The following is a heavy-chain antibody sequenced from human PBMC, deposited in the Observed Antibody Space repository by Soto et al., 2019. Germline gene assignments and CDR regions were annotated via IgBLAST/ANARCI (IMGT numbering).Heavy chain of an antibody. CDR1: GFTFSDYS. D-gene: IGHD5-12*01. Sequence: NPGGSLRLSCAASGFTFSDYSMSWIRQAPGKGLDWVSYITSSSLHTNYADSVKGRFTISRDNAKNSLYLQMNTVTAADTGVYYCARVRRWLPEEMVDLWGQGALVTVSS. CDR2: ITSSSLHT. V-gene: IGHV3-11*05. J-gene: IGHJ5*02. CDR3: ARVRRWLPEEMVDL.